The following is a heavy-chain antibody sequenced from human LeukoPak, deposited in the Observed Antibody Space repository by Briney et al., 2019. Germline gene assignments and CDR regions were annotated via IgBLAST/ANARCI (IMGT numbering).Heavy chain of an antibody. V-gene: IGHV4-34*01. CDR2: INHSGST. CDR1: GGSFSGYY. Sequence: SENLSLTCAVYGGSFSGYYWSWIRQPPGKGLEWIGEINHSGSTNYNPSLKSRVTISVDTSKNQFSLKLSSVTAADTAVYYCARGQITMVRGVIITLYFDYWGQGTLVTVSS. CDR3: ARGQITMVRGVIITLYFDY. D-gene: IGHD3-10*01. J-gene: IGHJ4*02.